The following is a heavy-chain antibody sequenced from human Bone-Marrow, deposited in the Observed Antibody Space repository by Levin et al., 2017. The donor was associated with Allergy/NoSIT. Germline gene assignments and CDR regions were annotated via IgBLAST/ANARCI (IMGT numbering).Heavy chain of an antibody. V-gene: IGHV3-49*03. Sequence: GGSLRLSCTASGFTFGDYAMSWFRQAPGKGLERVGFIRSKAYGGTTEYAASVKGRFTISRDDSKSIAYLQMNSLKTEDTAVYYCTRGSGDYYDSSGYYYSFDYWGQGTLVTVSS. CDR2: IRSKAYGGTT. J-gene: IGHJ4*02. CDR1: GFTFGDYA. CDR3: TRGSGDYYDSSGYYYSFDY. D-gene: IGHD3-22*01.